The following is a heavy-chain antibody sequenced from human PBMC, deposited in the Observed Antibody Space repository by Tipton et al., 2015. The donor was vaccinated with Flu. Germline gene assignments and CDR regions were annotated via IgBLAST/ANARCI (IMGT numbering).Heavy chain of an antibody. J-gene: IGHJ4*02. CDR3: ARDRRIVGATNYFAS. V-gene: IGHV3-48*03. D-gene: IGHD1-26*01. CDR2: IRGSGSTT. CDR1: GFTFSNHE. Sequence: SLRLSCAASGFTFSNHEMNWVRQAPGKGLEWVANIRGSGSTTNYADSVKGRFAVSRDNAKNSLYLQMNSLRAEDTAVYYCARDRRIVGATNYFASWGQGTLSPSPQ.